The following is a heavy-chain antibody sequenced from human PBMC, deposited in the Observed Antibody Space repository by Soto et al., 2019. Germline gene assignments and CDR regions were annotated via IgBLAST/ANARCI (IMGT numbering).Heavy chain of an antibody. CDR1: GFTFSGYW. Sequence: GGSLRLSCAASGFTFSGYWMSWVRQAPGKGLEWVANIRQDGSEKYYVDSVKGRFTISRDNAKNSLYLQMNSLRAEDTAVYYCARAGYWGQGTLVTVSS. CDR2: IRQDGSEK. J-gene: IGHJ4*02. V-gene: IGHV3-7*04. CDR3: ARAGY. D-gene: IGHD7-27*01.